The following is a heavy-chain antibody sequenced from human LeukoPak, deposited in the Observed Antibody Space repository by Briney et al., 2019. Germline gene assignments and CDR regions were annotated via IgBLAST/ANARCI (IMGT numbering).Heavy chain of an antibody. CDR2: ISAYNGNT. Sequence: ASVKVSCKASGYTFTSYGISWVRQAPGQGLEWMGWISAYNGNTNKAQKLQGRVTLTTDTSTSTDYMDLRSLRSDDTAVYYCARTVTTGKIDWWGQGTLVTVS. J-gene: IGHJ1*01. V-gene: IGHV1-18*01. CDR3: ARTVTTGKIDW. D-gene: IGHD4-17*01. CDR1: GYTFTSYG.